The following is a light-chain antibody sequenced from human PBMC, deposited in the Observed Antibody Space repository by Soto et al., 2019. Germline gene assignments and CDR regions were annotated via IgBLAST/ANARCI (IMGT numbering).Light chain of an antibody. Sequence: EIVMTQSPVTLSVSPGERATLSCRASQSVSNKLAWYQQKVGQAPRLLIFGASIRATGVPDRFSGSGSGTEFTLTISSLQSEDFAVYYCQEYNVWLTFGGGTKVEIK. CDR2: GAS. CDR3: QEYNVWLT. J-gene: IGKJ4*01. CDR1: QSVSNK. V-gene: IGKV3-15*01.